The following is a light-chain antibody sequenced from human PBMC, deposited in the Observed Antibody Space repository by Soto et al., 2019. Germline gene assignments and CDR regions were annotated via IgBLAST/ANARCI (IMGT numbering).Light chain of an antibody. Sequence: DIVMTQSPDSLTVSLGERATINCKSSQSVLYSSNNRNYLAWYQQKPGQPPRLLIYWASTRESGVPDRFSGSGSGTDFTLTISSLQAEDVAVYYCEQYYGTRHTFGQGTKLEIK. V-gene: IGKV4-1*01. CDR3: EQYYGTRHT. CDR2: WAS. J-gene: IGKJ2*01. CDR1: QSVLYSSNNRNY.